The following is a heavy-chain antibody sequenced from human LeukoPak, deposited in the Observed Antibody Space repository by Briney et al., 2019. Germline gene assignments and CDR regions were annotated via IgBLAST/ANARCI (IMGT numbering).Heavy chain of an antibody. CDR1: GFTFGDYA. J-gene: IGHJ4*02. CDR2: IRSKDYGGTT. Sequence: GGSLRLSCTASGFTFGDYAMSWVRQAPGKGLEWVGFIRSKDYGGTTEYAASVKGRFIISRDDSKGIAYLQMNSLKTEDTAVYYCTRLQTGDYPDYWGQGTLVTVSS. V-gene: IGHV3-49*04. D-gene: IGHD5-24*01. CDR3: TRLQTGDYPDY.